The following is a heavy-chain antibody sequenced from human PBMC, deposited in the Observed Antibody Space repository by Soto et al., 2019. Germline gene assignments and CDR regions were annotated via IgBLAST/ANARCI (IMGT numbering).Heavy chain of an antibody. Sequence: QVQLQESGPGVVKPSDTLSVTCTVSGGSVSSRSHFWSWIRQPPGGGLQWIGYIYYTGNTNYSPSIKSRANLSVDTSRNQFSLRLTSVTAADTAIYYCARYDAESGSNKLDPWGQGTLVTVSS. J-gene: IGHJ5*02. CDR3: ARYDAESGSNKLDP. V-gene: IGHV4-61*01. D-gene: IGHD5-12*01. CDR2: IYYTGNT. CDR1: GGSVSSRSHF.